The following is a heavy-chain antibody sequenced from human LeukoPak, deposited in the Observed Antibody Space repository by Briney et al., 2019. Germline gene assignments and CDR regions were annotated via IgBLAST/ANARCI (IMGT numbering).Heavy chain of an antibody. CDR3: AKGSDSSSPGNPYYYMDF. CDR2: ISGSGGST. D-gene: IGHD6-6*01. V-gene: IGHV3-23*01. J-gene: IGHJ6*03. CDR1: GFTFISYA. Sequence: GGSLRLSCAASGFTFISYAMSWGRQAPGKGLEWVSAISGSGGSTYYADSVKGRFTISRDNSKNTLYLQMNSLRAEDTAVHYCAKGSDSSSPGNPYYYMDFWGKGTTVTVSS.